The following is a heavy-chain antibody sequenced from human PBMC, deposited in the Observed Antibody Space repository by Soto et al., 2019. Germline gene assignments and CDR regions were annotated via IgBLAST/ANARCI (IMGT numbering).Heavy chain of an antibody. V-gene: IGHV1-46*01. D-gene: IGHD6-6*01. CDR1: GYTFTSYY. J-gene: IGHJ6*02. CDR2: INPSGGST. CDR3: ARVYSSSRGDYYYGMDV. Sequence: GASVKVSCKASGYTFTSYYMHWVRQAPGQGLEWMGIINPSGGSTSYAQKFQGRVTMTRDTSTSTVYMELSSLRSEDTAVYYCARVYSSSRGDYYYGMDVWGQGTTVTVSS.